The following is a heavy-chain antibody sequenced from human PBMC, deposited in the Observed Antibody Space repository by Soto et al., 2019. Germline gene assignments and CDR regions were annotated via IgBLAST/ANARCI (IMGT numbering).Heavy chain of an antibody. CDR3: ARQSGSDSDGKNYYDY. V-gene: IGHV4-59*08. D-gene: IGHD3-3*01. Sequence: SETLSLTCTVSGGSIISYYWSWIRQPPGKGLEWIGYIFYTGTTDYSPPFRGRVTMSVDTSKNQLSLEMSSVSAEDTAVYYCARQSGSDSDGKNYYDYWGQGALVTVSS. J-gene: IGHJ4*02. CDR2: IFYTGTT. CDR1: GGSIISYY.